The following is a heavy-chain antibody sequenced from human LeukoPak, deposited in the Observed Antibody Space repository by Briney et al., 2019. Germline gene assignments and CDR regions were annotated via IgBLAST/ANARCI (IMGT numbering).Heavy chain of an antibody. J-gene: IGHJ4*02. CDR3: TYTSSSGVVY. CDR1: GFTFSVSA. Sequence: GGSLKLSCAASGFTFSVSAMYWVRQASGKGLEWVGRIRNKANNYATAYAASLKGRFTISRDDSKNTAYLQMNSLETDDTAMYYCTYTSSSGVVYWGQGTLVTVSS. D-gene: IGHD6-6*01. V-gene: IGHV3-73*01. CDR2: IRNKANNYAT.